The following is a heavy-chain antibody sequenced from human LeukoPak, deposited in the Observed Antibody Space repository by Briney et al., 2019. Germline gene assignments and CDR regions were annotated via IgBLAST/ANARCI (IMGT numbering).Heavy chain of an antibody. CDR1: SVSISSGSYY. J-gene: IGHJ4*02. V-gene: IGHV4-61*02. Sequence: SQTLSLTCTVSSVSISSGSYYWSWIRQPAGKGLEWIGRIYTSGSTNYNPSLKSRVTISVDTSKNQFSLKLSSVTAADTAVYYCARGHLFDGDYWGQGTLVTVSS. CDR3: ARGHLFDGDY. D-gene: IGHD5-24*01. CDR2: IYTSGST.